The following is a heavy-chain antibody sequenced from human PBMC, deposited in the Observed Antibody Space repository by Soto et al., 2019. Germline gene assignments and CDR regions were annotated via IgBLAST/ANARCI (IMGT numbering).Heavy chain of an antibody. J-gene: IGHJ3*02. D-gene: IGHD2-2*01. Sequence: QVQLVKSGAEVKKPGSSVKVSCKASGGTFSSYTISWVRQAPGQGLEWMGRIIPILGIANYAQKFQGRVTITADKSTSTAYMELSSLRSEDTAVYYCARATGEVVPAAMFHDAFDIWGQGTMVTVSS. CDR3: ARATGEVVPAAMFHDAFDI. V-gene: IGHV1-69*02. CDR1: GGTFSSYT. CDR2: IIPILGIA.